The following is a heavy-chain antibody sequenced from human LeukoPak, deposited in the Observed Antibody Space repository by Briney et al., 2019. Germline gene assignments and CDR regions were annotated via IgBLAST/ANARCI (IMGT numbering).Heavy chain of an antibody. Sequence: GGSLRLSCAASGFTFSSYSMNWVRQAPGKGLEWVSSISSSSSYIYYADSVKGRFTISRDNAKNSLYLQMNSLRAEDTAVYYCARVSRDGYNYNFDYWGQGTLVTVSS. V-gene: IGHV3-21*01. CDR3: ARVSRDGYNYNFDY. D-gene: IGHD5-12*01. CDR1: GFTFSSYS. CDR2: ISSSSSYI. J-gene: IGHJ4*02.